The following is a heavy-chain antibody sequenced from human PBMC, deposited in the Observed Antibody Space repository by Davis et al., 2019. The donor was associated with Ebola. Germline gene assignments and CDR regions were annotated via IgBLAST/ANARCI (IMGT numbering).Heavy chain of an antibody. J-gene: IGHJ4*02. Sequence: MPSATLSLTCTVSGGPISSYYWSWIRQPPGKGPEWIGCIFYSGSTYYNPSLKSRVSISVDTSKTQFSLQLNSVTAADTAVYYCARIRQQFAYFDYWGQGTLVTVSS. CDR2: IFYSGST. V-gene: IGHV4-59*12. CDR1: GGPISSYY. CDR3: ARIRQQFAYFDY. D-gene: IGHD6-6*01.